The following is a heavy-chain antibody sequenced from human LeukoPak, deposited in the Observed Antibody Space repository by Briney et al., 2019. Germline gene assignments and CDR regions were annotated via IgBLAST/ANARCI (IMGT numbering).Heavy chain of an antibody. CDR2: INYSGST. CDR1: GGSFSGYY. V-gene: IGHV4-34*01. Sequence: PSETLSLTCAAYGGSFSGYYWSWIRQPPGKGLEWIGEINYSGSTNYNPSLKSRVTISVDTSKNQFSLKLSSVAAADTAVYYCARARPFFDYWGQGTLVTVSS. J-gene: IGHJ4*02. CDR3: ARARPFFDY.